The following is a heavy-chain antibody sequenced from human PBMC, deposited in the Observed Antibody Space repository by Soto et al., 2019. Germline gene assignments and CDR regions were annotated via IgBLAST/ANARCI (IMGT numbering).Heavy chain of an antibody. D-gene: IGHD2-2*01. CDR2: INHSGST. V-gene: IGHV4-34*01. CDR1: GGSFGGYY. J-gene: IGHJ6*02. CDR3: ARAFCSSTSCYVYYGMDV. Sequence: PSETLSLTCAVYGGSFGGYYWSWIRQPPGKGLEWIGEINHSGSTNYNPSLKSRVTISVDTSKNQFSLKLSSVTAADTAVYYCARAFCSSTSCYVYYGMDVWGQGTTVTVYS.